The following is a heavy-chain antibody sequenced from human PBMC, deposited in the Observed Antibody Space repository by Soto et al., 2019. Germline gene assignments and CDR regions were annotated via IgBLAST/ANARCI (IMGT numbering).Heavy chain of an antibody. CDR2: ITPYNGNT. V-gene: IGHV1-18*01. J-gene: IGHJ3*01. Sequence: QVQLVQSGAEVKNPGASLKVSCQASNYLFGAFGITWVRQAPGQGLEWMGWITPYNGNTHYAEKFQDRVTMTADKSTTTAYMEVRRLTSDDTAVYFCARISARRNDFDVWGQGTVVTVSS. CDR1: NYLFGAFG. CDR3: ARISARRNDFDV.